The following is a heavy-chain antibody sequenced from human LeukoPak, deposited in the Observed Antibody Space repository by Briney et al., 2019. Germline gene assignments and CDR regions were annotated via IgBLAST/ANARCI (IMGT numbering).Heavy chain of an antibody. Sequence: PGGSLRLSCAASGFTFSDYYMSWIRQAPGEGLEGGGRIKSKTDGGTTDYAAPVKGRFTISRDDSKNTLYLQMNSLKTEDTAVYYCTTDLDGDEIYYYYYMDVWGKGTTVTVSS. CDR2: IKSKTDGGTT. V-gene: IGHV3-15*01. CDR3: TTDLDGDEIYYYYYMDV. CDR1: GFTFSDYY. D-gene: IGHD4-17*01. J-gene: IGHJ6*03.